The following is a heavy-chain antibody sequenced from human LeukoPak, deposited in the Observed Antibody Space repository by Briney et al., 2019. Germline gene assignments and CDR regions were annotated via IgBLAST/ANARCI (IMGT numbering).Heavy chain of an antibody. CDR1: GGTFSSYA. CDR2: IIPILGIA. J-gene: IGHJ5*02. CDR3: ARGLSASRIYSSSWYEGGNWFDP. V-gene: IGHV1-69*04. D-gene: IGHD6-13*01. Sequence: VASVKVSCKASGGTFSSYAISWVRQAPGQGIEWMGRIIPILGIANYAQKFQGRVTITADKSTSTAYMELSSLRSEDTAVYYCARGLSASRIYSSSWYEGGNWFDPWGQGTLVTVSS.